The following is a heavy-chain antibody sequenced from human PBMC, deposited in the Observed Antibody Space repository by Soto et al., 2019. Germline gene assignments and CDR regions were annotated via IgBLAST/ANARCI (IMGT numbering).Heavy chain of an antibody. J-gene: IGHJ5*02. CDR2: IIPIFGTA. CDR1: GGTFSSYA. Sequence: SVKVSCKASGGTFSSYAISWVRQAPGQGLEWMGGIIPIFGTANYAQKFQGRVTITADESTSTAYMELSSLRSEDTAGYYCARNPYYDFWSGQSILDPWGQGTLVTVSS. V-gene: IGHV1-69*13. D-gene: IGHD3-3*01. CDR3: ARNPYYDFWSGQSILDP.